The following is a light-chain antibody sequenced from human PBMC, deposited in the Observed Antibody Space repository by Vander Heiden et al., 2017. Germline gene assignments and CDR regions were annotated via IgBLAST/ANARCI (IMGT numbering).Light chain of an antibody. J-gene: IGKJ5*01. CDR3: QQYGSSPSIT. CDR1: QSVSSSY. CDR2: GAS. V-gene: IGKV3-20*01. Sequence: ENVLTKYPGTLSFYPGESATLSCRASQSVSSSYLAWYQQRPGQTPRRLIYGASSRATGIPDRFSGCGSGTDFTLTIRRLEPEDFAMYYCQQYGSSPSITFGQGTRLEIK.